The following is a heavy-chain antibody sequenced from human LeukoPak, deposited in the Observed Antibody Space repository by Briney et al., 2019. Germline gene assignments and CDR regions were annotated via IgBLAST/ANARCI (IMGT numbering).Heavy chain of an antibody. CDR3: ARRGCSATSCSPYYFDY. V-gene: IGHV5-51*01. CDR2: ISPSDSDA. CDR1: GYTFTNHW. J-gene: IGHJ4*02. Sequence: ESLKISCKGSGYTFTNHWIGWVRQMPGQGLEWMGIISPSDSDASYSPSFQGQVTISVDKSIYTAYLQWSSLKASDTAMYYCARRGCSATSCSPYYFDYWGQGTLVTVSS. D-gene: IGHD2-2*01.